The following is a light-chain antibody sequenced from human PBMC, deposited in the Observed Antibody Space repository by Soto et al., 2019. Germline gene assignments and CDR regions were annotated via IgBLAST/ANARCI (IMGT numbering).Light chain of an antibody. J-gene: IGLJ1*01. Sequence: QSVLTQAACVSGCPGQSITISCSGTSSDIGSYDHVAWYQQFPGKSPKLIIYAVSDRPSGVSDRFSGSKSGISASLTISGLQTEDEADYYCISYTDRQSYLFGTGTKVTVL. CDR2: AVS. CDR1: SSDIGSYDH. CDR3: ISYTDRQSYL. V-gene: IGLV2-14*03.